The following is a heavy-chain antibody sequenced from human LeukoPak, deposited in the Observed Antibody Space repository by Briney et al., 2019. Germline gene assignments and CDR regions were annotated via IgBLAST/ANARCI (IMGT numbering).Heavy chain of an antibody. V-gene: IGHV3-13*01. D-gene: IGHD2-15*01. CDR3: TREFCGSRAACAGGFYYDV. J-gene: IGHJ2*01. Sequence: GGSLRLSCAASGFTFSSYDFLWVRQAPGKGLEWVSDIGVAGDTYYADYVKGRFTISRENAANSLYLQMHSLRAGDTALYYCTREFCGSRAACAGGFYYDVWGRGTLVTVSS. CDR2: IGVAGDT. CDR1: GFTFSSYD.